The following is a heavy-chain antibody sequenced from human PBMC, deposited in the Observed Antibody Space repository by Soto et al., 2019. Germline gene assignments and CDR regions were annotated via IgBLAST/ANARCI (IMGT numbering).Heavy chain of an antibody. CDR3: TFGWSSLDF. CDR2: IDHSGNS. V-gene: IGHV4-34*01. CDR1: GGSHSGYY. J-gene: IGHJ4*02. Sequence: SETLSLTCVVNGGSHSGYYWNWIRQPPGKGLEWIGEIDHSGNSNYNPSLKSRVTISVDTSKNQFSLKLSSVTAADTAVYFCTFGWSSLDFWGQGTLVPVSS. D-gene: IGHD3-9*01.